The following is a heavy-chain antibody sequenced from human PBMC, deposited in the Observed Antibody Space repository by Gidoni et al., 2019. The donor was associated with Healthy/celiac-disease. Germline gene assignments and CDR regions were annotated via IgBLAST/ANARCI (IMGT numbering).Heavy chain of an antibody. Sequence: QVQLVQSGAEVKKPGASVKVSCKASGYTFTGYYMHWVRQAPGQGLEWMGWINPNSGGTNDAQKFQGRVTMTRDTSISTAYMELSRLRSDDTAVYYCARYRRQLGYFDYWGQGTLVTVSS. D-gene: IGHD6-6*01. CDR2: INPNSGGT. CDR3: ARYRRQLGYFDY. CDR1: GYTFTGYY. J-gene: IGHJ4*02. V-gene: IGHV1-2*02.